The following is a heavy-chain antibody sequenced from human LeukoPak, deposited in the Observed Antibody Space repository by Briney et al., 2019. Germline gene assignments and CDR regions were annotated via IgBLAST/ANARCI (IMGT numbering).Heavy chain of an antibody. V-gene: IGHV4-39*07. CDR1: GGSISTSSYY. CDR2: IYHTGTT. D-gene: IGHD2-2*01. J-gene: IGHJ4*02. CDR3: ARVGRDHSNRWYFDY. Sequence: PSETLSLTCSVSGGSISTSSYYWTWIRQPPGEGLEWIGSIYHTGTTYYNPSLESRVTISIDTSMNQFSLKLRSVTAADTAVYYCARVGRDHSNRWYFDYWGQGRLVTVSS.